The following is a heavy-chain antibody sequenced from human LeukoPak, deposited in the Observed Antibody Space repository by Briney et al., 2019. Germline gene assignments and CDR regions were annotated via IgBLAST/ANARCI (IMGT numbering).Heavy chain of an antibody. CDR3: AREGTTMGIDY. Sequence: GGSLRLSCAASGFTVSSNYMSWVRQAPGKGLEWVSVNYSGGSTYYADSVKGRFTISRDNSKNTLYLQMNSLRAEDTAVYYCAREGTTMGIDYWGQGTLVTVSS. J-gene: IGHJ4*02. CDR1: GFTVSSNY. CDR2: NYSGGST. V-gene: IGHV3-66*01. D-gene: IGHD1-1*01.